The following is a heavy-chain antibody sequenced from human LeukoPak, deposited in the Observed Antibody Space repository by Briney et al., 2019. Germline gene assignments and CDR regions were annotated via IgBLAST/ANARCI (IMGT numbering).Heavy chain of an antibody. CDR1: GYTFTSYD. Sequence: ASVKVSCKASGYTFTSYDINWVRQATGQGLEWMGWMNPNSGNTGYAQKFQGRVTMTRNTSISTAYMELSSLRSEDTAVYYCAAGDLYDFWSGYYEEAVYFQHWARVPWSPSPQ. CDR2: MNPNSGNT. V-gene: IGHV1-8*01. CDR3: AAGDLYDFWSGYYEEAVYFQH. D-gene: IGHD3-3*01. J-gene: IGHJ1*01.